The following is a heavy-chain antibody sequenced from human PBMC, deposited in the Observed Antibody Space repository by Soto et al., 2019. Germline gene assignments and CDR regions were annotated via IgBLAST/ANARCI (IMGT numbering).Heavy chain of an antibody. V-gene: IGHV4-59*08. CDR2: IYDTGISGYTPST. D-gene: IGHD1-26*01. Sequence: SETLSLTCTVSGGSITSSYWSWIRRPPGKGLEWIAYIYDTGISGYTPSTSYNPSLKSRVTMSVDTSKSQFSLKLTSVTAADTAVYYCARQRPTDGRWEFANYYGMDVWGQGTPVTVSS. CDR3: ARQRPTDGRWEFANYYGMDV. CDR1: GGSITSSY. J-gene: IGHJ6*02.